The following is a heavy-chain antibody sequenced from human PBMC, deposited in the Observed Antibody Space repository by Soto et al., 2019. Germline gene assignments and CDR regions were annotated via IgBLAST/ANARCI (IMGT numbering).Heavy chain of an antibody. V-gene: IGHV6-1*01. Sequence: SQTLSLTCAISGDSVSSNSAAWNWIRQSPSRGLEWLGRTYYRSKWYNDYAVSVKSRITTNPDTSKNQFSLQLNSVTPEDTAVYYCARDRTLELLYYYYGMDVWGQGTTVTAP. CDR1: GDSVSSNSAA. D-gene: IGHD1-7*01. J-gene: IGHJ6*02. CDR2: TYYRSKWYN. CDR3: ARDRTLELLYYYYGMDV.